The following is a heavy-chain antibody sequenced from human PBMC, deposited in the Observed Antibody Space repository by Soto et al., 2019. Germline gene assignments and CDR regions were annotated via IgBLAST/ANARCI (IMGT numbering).Heavy chain of an antibody. CDR2: IYYSGST. CDR3: ERPTPPLHGSGGGLDY. V-gene: IGHV4-31*03. CDR1: GGSISSGGYY. Sequence: QVQLQESGPGLVKPSQTLSLTCTVSGGSISSGGYYWSWIRQHPGKGLEWIGYIYYSGSTYYNPSHSSRVTRSVDTSKNNFSLKLWSVTAADTAVYYCERPTPPLHGSGGGLDYWCQGTPVTVSS. D-gene: IGHD3-10*01. J-gene: IGHJ4*02.